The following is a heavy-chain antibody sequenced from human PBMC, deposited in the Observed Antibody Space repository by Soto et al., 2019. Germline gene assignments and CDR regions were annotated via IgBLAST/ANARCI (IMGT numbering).Heavy chain of an antibody. Sequence: QLHLQESGPRLVKPLEPLSLPCPVSGGSISSYYWRWIRQSPGRGLTGMGFVHSSGTTNYNPSLKSRVAMSLDSFRRQLSLTLNSVTTADTAVYYCARGSVLIYGDYPGAGDFDFLGHGILVTVSS. J-gene: IGHJ4*01. V-gene: IGHV4-59*01. CDR3: ARGSVLIYGDYPGAGDFDF. CDR1: GGSISSYY. D-gene: IGHD4-17*01. CDR2: VHSSGTT.